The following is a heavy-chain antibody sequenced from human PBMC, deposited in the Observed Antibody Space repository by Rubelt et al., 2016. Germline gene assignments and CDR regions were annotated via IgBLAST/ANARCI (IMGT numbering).Heavy chain of an antibody. CDR1: GGTFSSYA. Sequence: QVQLVQSGAEGKKPGSSVKVSCKASGGTFSSYAISWVRQAPGQGLEWVGRIIPILGIANYAQKFQGRVTMTRDTSTSTVYMELSSLRSEDTAVYYCARSPRYDFEDNWFDPWGQGTLVTVSS. CDR3: ARSPRYDFEDNWFDP. V-gene: IGHV1-69*04. CDR2: IIPILGIA. D-gene: IGHD3-3*01. J-gene: IGHJ5*02.